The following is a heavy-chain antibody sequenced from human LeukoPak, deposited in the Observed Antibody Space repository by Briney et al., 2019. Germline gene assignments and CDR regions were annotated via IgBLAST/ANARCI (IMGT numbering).Heavy chain of an antibody. J-gene: IGHJ4*01. D-gene: IGHD3-22*01. Sequence: GGSLRLSCAASGFTVISNYMSCVRQAPGKGLEWGSFIYSGDNTYYADSVSGRFTISRDNSKNTLCLQMNSLRAEDTAVYYCARVSSGYERHFAYWGHGTLVPVSS. CDR3: ARVSSGYERHFAY. CDR1: GFTVISNY. V-gene: IGHV3-53*01. CDR2: IYSGDNT.